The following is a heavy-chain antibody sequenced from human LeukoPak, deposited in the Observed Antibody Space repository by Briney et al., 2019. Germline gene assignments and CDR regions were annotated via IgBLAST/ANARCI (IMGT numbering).Heavy chain of an antibody. CDR2: ISETGDGT. D-gene: IGHD5-18*01. CDR3: VKGGYTYAYGY. J-gene: IGHJ4*02. Sequence: GGSLRLSCAASGFIFSSYAMSWVRQAPREGLEWVSAISETGDGTFYSDSAKGRFTISRDNSKNTLYLQMNSLRADDTAVYYCVKGGYTYAYGYWGQGTLATVSS. CDR1: GFIFSSYA. V-gene: IGHV3-23*01.